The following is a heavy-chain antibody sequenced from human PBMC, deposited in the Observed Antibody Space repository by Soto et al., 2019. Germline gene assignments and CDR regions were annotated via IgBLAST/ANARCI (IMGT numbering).Heavy chain of an antibody. V-gene: IGHV3-23*01. CDR3: AKEATSGLYYFDY. CDR1: GFTFSNYA. Sequence: EVQLLESGGGLVQPGGSLRLSCAASGFTFSNYAISWVRQAPGKGLEWVSIISGSGDSPYYADSVKGRFTISRDNSRNTLYLQMNSLRAGDSAKYYCAKEATSGLYYFDYWGPGTLVTVSS. CDR2: ISGSGDSP. D-gene: IGHD6-19*01. J-gene: IGHJ4*02.